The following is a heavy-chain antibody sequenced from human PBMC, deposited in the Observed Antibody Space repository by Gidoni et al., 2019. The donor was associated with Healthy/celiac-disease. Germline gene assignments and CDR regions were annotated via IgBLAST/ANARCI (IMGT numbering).Heavy chain of an antibody. Sequence: EVQLVESGGGLVQPGGSLRLSCAASGFTFSSYWMSWVRQAPGKGLAWVANIKQDGSEKYYVDSVKGRFTISRDNDKNSLYLQMNSLRAEDTAVYYCARVGGYCSSTSCYPYWYFDLWGRGTLVTVSS. CDR2: IKQDGSEK. D-gene: IGHD2-2*01. V-gene: IGHV3-7*01. CDR3: ARVGGYCSSTSCYPYWYFDL. J-gene: IGHJ2*01. CDR1: GFTFSSYW.